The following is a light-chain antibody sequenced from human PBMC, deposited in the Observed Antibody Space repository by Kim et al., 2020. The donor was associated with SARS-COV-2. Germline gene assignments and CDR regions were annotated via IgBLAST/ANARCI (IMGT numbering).Light chain of an antibody. Sequence: GQSITISCTGTSSDVGGFNYVSWYQQHPGKAPQLIIYEVTNRPSGVSNRFSGSKSGNTASLTISGLQAEDEANYYCSSYTTSSTYVFGTGTKVTVL. CDR3: SSYTTSSTYV. V-gene: IGLV2-14*01. CDR2: EVT. CDR1: SSDVGGFNY. J-gene: IGLJ1*01.